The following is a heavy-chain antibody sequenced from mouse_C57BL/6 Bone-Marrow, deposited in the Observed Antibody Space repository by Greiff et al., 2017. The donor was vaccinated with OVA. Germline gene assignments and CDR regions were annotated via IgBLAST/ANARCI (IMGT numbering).Heavy chain of an antibody. D-gene: IGHD4-1*01. CDR1: GYTFTSYW. Sequence: VQLQQPGAELVMPGASVKLSCKASGYTFTSYWMHWVKQRPGQGLEWIGEIDPSDSYTNYNQKFKGKSTLTVDKSSSTAYMQISSLASEDSAVYYCARLTGRGDFAYWGQGTLVTVSA. J-gene: IGHJ3*01. CDR2: IDPSDSYT. CDR3: ARLTGRGDFAY. V-gene: IGHV1-69*01.